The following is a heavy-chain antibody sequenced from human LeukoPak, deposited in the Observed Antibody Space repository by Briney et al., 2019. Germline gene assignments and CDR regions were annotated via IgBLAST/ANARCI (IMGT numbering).Heavy chain of an antibody. CDR2: INPNSGGT. J-gene: IGHJ4*02. D-gene: IGHD5-12*01. V-gene: IGHV1-2*02. Sequence: EASVKVSCKASGYTFTGYYMHRVRQAPGQGLEWMGWINPNSGGTNYAQKFQGRVTMTRDTSISTAYMELSRLRSDDTAVYYCARGKYIVATLLGPLNYWGQGTLVTVSS. CDR3: ARGKYIVATLLGPLNY. CDR1: GYTFTGYY.